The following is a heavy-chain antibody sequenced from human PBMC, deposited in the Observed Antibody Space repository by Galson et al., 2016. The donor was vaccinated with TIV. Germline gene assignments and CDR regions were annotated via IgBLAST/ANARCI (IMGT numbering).Heavy chain of an antibody. CDR3: ASYGSGRQASFDY. V-gene: IGHV1-46*03. D-gene: IGHD3-10*01. CDR1: GYTFTRYY. CDR2: INPSDGGT. J-gene: IGHJ4*02. Sequence: SVKVSCKASGYTFTRYYMHWMRQAPGQGFEWMGVINPSDGGTIYAQRFQGRVTMTRDTSTSTVYMELISLRSEDTAIYYCASYGSGRQASFDYWGQGTLVTVSS.